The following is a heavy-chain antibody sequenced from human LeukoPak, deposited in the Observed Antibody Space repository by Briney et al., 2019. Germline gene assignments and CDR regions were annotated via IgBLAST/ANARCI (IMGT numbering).Heavy chain of an antibody. CDR2: INHSGST. J-gene: IGHJ3*02. V-gene: IGHV4-34*01. D-gene: IGHD3-22*01. CDR1: GGSISSYY. Sequence: PSETLSLTCTVSGGSISSYYWSWIRQPPGKGLEWIGEINHSGSTNYNPSLKSRVTISVDTSKNQFSLKLSSVTAADTAVYYCARGFGMIRALGLFDIWGQGTMVTVSS. CDR3: ARGFGMIRALGLFDI.